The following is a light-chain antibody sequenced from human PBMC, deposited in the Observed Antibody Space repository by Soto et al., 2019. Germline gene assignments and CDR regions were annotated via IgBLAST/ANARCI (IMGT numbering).Light chain of an antibody. CDR1: QGISSY. Sequence: AIRMTQSPSSLSASTGDRVTITCRASQGISSYLDWYQQKPGKAPKLLIYAASTLQSGVPSRFSGSGSGTDFTLTISSLQPEDFATYYCQQANSFPLTFGGGTKVDIK. CDR3: QQANSFPLT. V-gene: IGKV1-8*01. CDR2: AAS. J-gene: IGKJ4*01.